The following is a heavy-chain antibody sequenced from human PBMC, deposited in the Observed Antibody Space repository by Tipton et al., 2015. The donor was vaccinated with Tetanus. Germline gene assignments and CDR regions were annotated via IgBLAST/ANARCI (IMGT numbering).Heavy chain of an antibody. Sequence: TLSLTCTVSGGSMSNNYWSWIRQPPGKGLEWIAYIFHGGSTNYCPSLKSRVGISMDTSKNQISLKLSSVTAADTAVYYCARRSYCSSSRCFDAFDLWGQGTMVTVSS. D-gene: IGHD2-2*01. V-gene: IGHV4-59*01. CDR3: ARRSYCSSSRCFDAFDL. CDR1: GGSMSNNY. CDR2: IFHGGST. J-gene: IGHJ3*01.